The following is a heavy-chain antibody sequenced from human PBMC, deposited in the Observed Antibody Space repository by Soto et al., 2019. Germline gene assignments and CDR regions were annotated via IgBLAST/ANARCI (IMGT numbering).Heavy chain of an antibody. CDR1: RFTFSSYA. V-gene: IGHV3-23*01. Sequence: EVQLLESGGGLVQPGGSLRLSCAASRFTFSSYAMTWVRQAPGKGLEWVSAISGSGDSTYYAGSVKGRFTMSRDNSKNTLYLQMNSLRAEDTAVYYCASGRGRSFYYGMDVWGQGTTVTVSS. CDR2: ISGSGDST. CDR3: ASGRGRSFYYGMDV. D-gene: IGHD1-26*01. J-gene: IGHJ6*02.